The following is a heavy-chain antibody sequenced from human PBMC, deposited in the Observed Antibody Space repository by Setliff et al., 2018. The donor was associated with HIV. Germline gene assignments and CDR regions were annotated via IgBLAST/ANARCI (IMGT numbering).Heavy chain of an antibody. CDR3: VKGITGFYSGSYNIGGMDV. CDR2: ISWDGGRT. J-gene: IGHJ6*03. Sequence: GGSLRLSCAASGFTFDEYTMHWVRQAPGKGLEWVSLISWDGGRTYRADSVKGRFTVSRDNSKNSLYLQMNSLRTEDTALYYCVKGITGFYSGSYNIGGMDVWGKGTTVTVSS. V-gene: IGHV3-43*01. CDR1: GFTFDEYT. D-gene: IGHD1-26*01.